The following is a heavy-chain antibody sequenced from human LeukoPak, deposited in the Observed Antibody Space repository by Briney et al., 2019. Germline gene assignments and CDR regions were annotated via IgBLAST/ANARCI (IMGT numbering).Heavy chain of an antibody. CDR3: ARESGYSSGWYQGYYYGMDV. Sequence: PGGSLRLSCAASGFTFSSYSMNWVRQAPGKGLEWVSSISSSSSYIYYADSVKGRFTISRDNAKNSLYLQMNSLRAEDTAVYYCARESGYSSGWYQGYYYGMDVWGQGTTVTVSS. V-gene: IGHV3-21*01. J-gene: IGHJ6*02. CDR1: GFTFSSYS. D-gene: IGHD6-19*01. CDR2: ISSSSSYI.